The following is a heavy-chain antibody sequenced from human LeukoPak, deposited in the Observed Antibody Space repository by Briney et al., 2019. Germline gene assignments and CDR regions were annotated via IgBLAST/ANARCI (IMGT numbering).Heavy chain of an antibody. D-gene: IGHD6-19*01. Sequence: PSETLSLTCAVSGGSISSSNWWSWVRQPPGKGLEWIGEIYHSGSTNYNPSLKSRVTISVDTSKNQFSLKLSSVTAADTAVYYCARRGSSGWYGITSQPYYYYYYMDVWGKGTTVTISS. CDR3: ARRGSSGWYGITSQPYYYYYYMDV. J-gene: IGHJ6*03. CDR2: IYHSGST. V-gene: IGHV4-4*02. CDR1: GGSISSSNW.